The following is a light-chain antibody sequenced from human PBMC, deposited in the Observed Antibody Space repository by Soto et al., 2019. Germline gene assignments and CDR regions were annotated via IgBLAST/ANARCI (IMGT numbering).Light chain of an antibody. CDR2: AAS. V-gene: IGKV1-39*01. J-gene: IGKJ4*01. Sequence: DIELTQSPSSLSASVGDRITISWRASQSISTYLNWYQQKPGKAPKILIYAASSLQSGVPSRFSGSGSGTDCTLTISSLQPEDFETYYCQQSYSNPLTFGGGTKVDIK. CDR1: QSISTY. CDR3: QQSYSNPLT.